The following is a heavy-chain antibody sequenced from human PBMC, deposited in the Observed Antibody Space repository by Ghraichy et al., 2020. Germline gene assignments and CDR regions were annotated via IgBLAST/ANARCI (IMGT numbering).Heavy chain of an antibody. J-gene: IGHJ5*02. CDR2: INPSGGTT. D-gene: IGHD3-3*01. CDR1: GYTFTNYY. V-gene: IGHV1-46*01. CDR3: ARGRKVGLMRFSESLDP. Sequence: ASVKVSCKASGYTFTNYYIHWVRQAPGQGLEWMGIINPSGGTTVYAQKYQGRVTMTTDTSTSTVSMDLSSLRSEDTAVYYCARGRKVGLMRFSESLDPWGQGTLVTVSS.